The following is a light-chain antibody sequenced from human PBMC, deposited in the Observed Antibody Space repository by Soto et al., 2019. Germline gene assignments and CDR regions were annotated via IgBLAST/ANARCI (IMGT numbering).Light chain of an antibody. Sequence: DIQMTXSPSSLSASVGDRXTITXXXXXGXXXXLGWYQQKPGKAPKRLIYLTYSLQTGVPSRFSGSGSGTEFSLTISSLQPEDSATYFCLQHNSYPRTFGQGTKVEIK. CDR1: XGXXXX. CDR3: LQHNSYPRT. V-gene: IGKV1-17*01. J-gene: IGKJ1*01. CDR2: LTY.